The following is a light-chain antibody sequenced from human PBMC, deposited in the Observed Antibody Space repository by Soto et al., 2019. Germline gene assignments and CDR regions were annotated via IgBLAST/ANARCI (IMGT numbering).Light chain of an antibody. CDR2: SNN. CDR1: SSNIGSNT. J-gene: IGLJ1*01. V-gene: IGLV1-44*01. CDR3: AAWDDSLNGRV. Sequence: QAVVTQPPSASGTPGQRVTISCSGSSSNIGSNTVTWYQQLPGTAPKLLIYSNNQRPSGVPDRFSGSQSGTSASLAISGLRSEDEADYYCAAWDDSLNGRVFGTGTKVTVL.